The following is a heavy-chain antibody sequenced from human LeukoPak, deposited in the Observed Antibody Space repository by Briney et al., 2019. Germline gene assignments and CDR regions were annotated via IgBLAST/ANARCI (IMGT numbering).Heavy chain of an antibody. V-gene: IGHV3-7*04. Sequence: GGSLRLSCAVSGFTFSNYWMSWVRQAPGKGLKWVANIMEDGSEKYYADSVKGRFTISRDNAKNSLNLQMNSLRAEDTAVYYCAREGLWVGLDSGKTRQAYWESWGQGTMVTVSS. CDR3: AREGLWVGLDSGKTRQAYWES. J-gene: IGHJ3*01. CDR1: GFTFSNYW. CDR2: IMEDGSEK. D-gene: IGHD2-21*01.